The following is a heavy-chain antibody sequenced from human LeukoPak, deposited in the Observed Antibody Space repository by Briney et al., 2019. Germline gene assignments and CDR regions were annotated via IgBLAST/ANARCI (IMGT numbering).Heavy chain of an antibody. V-gene: IGHV3-23*01. D-gene: IGHD5-18*01. J-gene: IGHJ4*02. CDR1: GFTFSSYA. CDR2: ISGSGGST. CDR3: AKDLLHSYGYSPIDY. Sequence: GGSLRLSCAASGFTFSSYAMSWVRQAPGKGLEWVSAISGSGGSTYYADSVKGRFTISRDNSKNTLYLQMNSLRAEDTAVYYCAKDLLHSYGYSPIDYWGQGTLVTVSS.